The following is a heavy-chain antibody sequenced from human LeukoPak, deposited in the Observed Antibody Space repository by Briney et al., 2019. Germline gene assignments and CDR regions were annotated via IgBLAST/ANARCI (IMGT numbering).Heavy chain of an antibody. J-gene: IGHJ4*02. V-gene: IGHV5-51*01. CDR1: GYSFTSYW. CDR2: IYPGDSDT. Sequence: GEALKISCKGAGYSFTSYWIGWVRQMPGKGLEGMGIIYPGDSDTRYSPSFQGQVTISADKSISTAYLQWSSLKASDTAMYYCARLISGWSNPFDYWGQGTLVTVSS. CDR3: ARLISGWSNPFDY. D-gene: IGHD6-19*01.